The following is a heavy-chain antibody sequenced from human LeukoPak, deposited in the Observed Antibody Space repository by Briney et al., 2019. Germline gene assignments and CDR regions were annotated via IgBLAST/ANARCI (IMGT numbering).Heavy chain of an antibody. V-gene: IGHV3-9*01. J-gene: IGHJ4*02. CDR3: AKGIWFGELLSYFDY. Sequence: PGGSLRLSCAASGSTFDDYAMHWVRQAPGKGLEWVSGISWNSGSIGYADSVKGRFTISRDNAKNSLYLQMNSLRAEDTALYYCAKGIWFGELLSYFDYWGQGTLVTVSS. CDR2: ISWNSGSI. CDR1: GSTFDDYA. D-gene: IGHD3-10*01.